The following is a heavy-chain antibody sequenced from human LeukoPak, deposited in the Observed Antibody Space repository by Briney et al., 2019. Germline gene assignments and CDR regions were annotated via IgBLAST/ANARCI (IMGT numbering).Heavy chain of an antibody. V-gene: IGHV4-34*01. Sequence: SSETLSLTCAVYGGSFSGYYWSWIRQPPGKGLEWIGEINHNGSTNYNPSLKSRVTISVDTSKNQFSLKLSSVTAADTAVYYCARARFWSDLDAFDIWGQGTMVTVSS. D-gene: IGHD3-3*01. CDR3: ARARFWSDLDAFDI. J-gene: IGHJ3*02. CDR2: INHNGST. CDR1: GGSFSGYY.